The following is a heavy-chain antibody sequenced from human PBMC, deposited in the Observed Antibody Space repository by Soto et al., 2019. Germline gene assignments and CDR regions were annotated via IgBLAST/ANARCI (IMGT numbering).Heavy chain of an antibody. CDR2: ISAGNGNT. D-gene: IGHD6-13*01. J-gene: IGHJ4*02. CDR1: AYTFNSYT. Sequence: ASVKVSCKASAYTFNSYTLHWVRQAPGQRLEWMGWISAGNGNTKYSQKFQGRVTITRDTSAITAYMELSSLRSEDTALYYCASESSSWYTTYFDYWGQGTLVTVSS. V-gene: IGHV1-3*01. CDR3: ASESSSWYTTYFDY.